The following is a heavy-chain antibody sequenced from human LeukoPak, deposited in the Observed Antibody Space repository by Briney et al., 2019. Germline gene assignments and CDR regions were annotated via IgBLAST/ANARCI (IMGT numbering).Heavy chain of an antibody. CDR1: GGTFSSYA. V-gene: IGHV1-69*04. J-gene: IGHJ6*02. Sequence: SVRVSCKASGGTFSSYAISWVRQAPGQGLEWMGRIIPILGIANYAQKFQGRVTITADKSTSTAYMELSSRRSEDTAVYYCARGSIVVVPAAIAGDYGMDVWGQGTTVTVSS. CDR2: IIPILGIA. CDR3: ARGSIVVVPAAIAGDYGMDV. D-gene: IGHD2-2*02.